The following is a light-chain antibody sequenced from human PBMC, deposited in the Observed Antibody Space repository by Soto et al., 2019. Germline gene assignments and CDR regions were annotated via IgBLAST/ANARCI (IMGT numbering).Light chain of an antibody. CDR2: GAS. J-gene: IGKJ5*01. V-gene: IGKV3-20*01. Sequence: EVMLTQSPATLSLSPGERATLSCRARQSVSSSYLAWYQQKPGQAPRLLIYGASSRATGIPDRFSGSGSGADFTLTISRLEPEDVAVFYCQHYESLPITFGQGTRLEIK. CDR3: QHYESLPIT. CDR1: QSVSSSY.